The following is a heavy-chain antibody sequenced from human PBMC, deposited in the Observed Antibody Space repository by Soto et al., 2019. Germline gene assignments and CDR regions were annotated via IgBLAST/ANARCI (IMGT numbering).Heavy chain of an antibody. Sequence: SQTLSLTCAISGDSVSSNSAAWNWIRQSQSTGLEWLGRTYYRSKWYNDYAVSVKSRITINPDTSKNQFSLQLNSVTPEDTPVYYCARGYCSGGSCSDDAFDIWGQGTMVTVSS. J-gene: IGHJ3*02. CDR3: ARGYCSGGSCSDDAFDI. CDR1: GDSVSSNSAA. D-gene: IGHD2-15*01. CDR2: TYYRSKWYN. V-gene: IGHV6-1*01.